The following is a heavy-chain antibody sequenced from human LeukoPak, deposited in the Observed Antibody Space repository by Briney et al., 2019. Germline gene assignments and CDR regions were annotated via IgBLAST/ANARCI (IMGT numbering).Heavy chain of an antibody. CDR3: ARSSIQLWLNDY. CDR1: GFTFSSYG. D-gene: IGHD5-18*01. V-gene: IGHV3-23*01. CDR2: SGGTT. Sequence: PGRSLRLSCAASGFTFSSYGMSWVRQAPGKGLEWVSGSGGTTYYADSVKGRFTISRDNSKNTLYLQMNSLRAEDTAVYYCARSSIQLWLNDYWGQGTLVTVSS. J-gene: IGHJ4*02.